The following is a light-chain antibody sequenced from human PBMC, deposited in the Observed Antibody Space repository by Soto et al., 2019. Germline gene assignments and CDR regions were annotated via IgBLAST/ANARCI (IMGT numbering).Light chain of an antibody. V-gene: IGLV2-14*01. Sequence: QSVLTQPASASGSPGQSITISCTGTSDNYVSWYQQHPGKVPKLMIYGVTNRPSGVSDRFSGSKSGNTASLTISGLQTEDEADYYCSSYTNSRTLLFGAGTNLTVL. CDR2: GVT. CDR1: SDNY. J-gene: IGLJ1*01. CDR3: SSYTNSRTLL.